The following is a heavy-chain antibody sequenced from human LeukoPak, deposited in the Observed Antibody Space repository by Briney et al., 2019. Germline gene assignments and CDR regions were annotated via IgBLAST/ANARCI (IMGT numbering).Heavy chain of an antibody. D-gene: IGHD3-3*01. CDR2: ISGSGGST. J-gene: IGHJ4*02. V-gene: IGHV3-23*01. CDR3: AKDHRLDETVFGVTIDY. Sequence: GGSLRLSCAASGFTFSSYSMNWVRQAPGKGLGWVSAISGSGGSTYYADSVKGRFTISRDNSKNTLYLQMNSLRADDTAVFYCAKDHRLDETVFGVTIDYWGQGTLVTVSS. CDR1: GFTFSSYS.